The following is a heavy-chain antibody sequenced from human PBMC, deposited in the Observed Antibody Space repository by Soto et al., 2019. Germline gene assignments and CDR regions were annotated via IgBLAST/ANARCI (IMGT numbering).Heavy chain of an antibody. CDR2: IYYSGST. V-gene: IGHV4-59*01. CDR3: ARAARLLGYGMDV. Sequence: SETLSLTCTVSGGSISSYYWSWIRQPPGKGLEWIGYIYYSGSTNYNPSLKSRVTISVDTSKNQFSLKLSSVTAADTAVYYCARAARLLGYGMDVWGQGTTVTVSS. D-gene: IGHD3-22*01. J-gene: IGHJ6*02. CDR1: GGSISSYY.